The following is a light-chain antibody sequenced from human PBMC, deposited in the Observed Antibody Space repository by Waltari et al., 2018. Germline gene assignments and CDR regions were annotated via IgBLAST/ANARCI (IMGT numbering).Light chain of an antibody. CDR3: QHYVRLPVS. CDR2: VAS. Sequence: IVLTQSPGTLSLSPGEIATLSCRPSQSVSRSLALYQQKPGQAPRLLIYVASSRAPGVQDRFIGSGSWVDCSLTISSLEPEDFAVYDCQHYVRLPVSFGQGTKVEIK. J-gene: IGKJ1*01. V-gene: IGKV3-20*01. CDR1: QSVSRS.